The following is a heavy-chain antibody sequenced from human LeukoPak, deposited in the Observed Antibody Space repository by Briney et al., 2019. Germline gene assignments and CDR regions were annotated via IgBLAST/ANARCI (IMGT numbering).Heavy chain of an antibody. D-gene: IGHD3-22*01. CDR3: AKTADSSPYSPFDH. V-gene: IGHV4-39*01. CDR1: GGSITSSTYY. CDR2: IHYSGTT. Sequence: PSETLSLTCIVSGGSITSSTYYWGWIRQPPGKGLEWIGTIHYSGTTYYNPSLKSRVTRSVDASKNQFSLKLNSVTAADTAVYYCAKTADSSPYSPFDHWGQGTLVTVSS. J-gene: IGHJ4*02.